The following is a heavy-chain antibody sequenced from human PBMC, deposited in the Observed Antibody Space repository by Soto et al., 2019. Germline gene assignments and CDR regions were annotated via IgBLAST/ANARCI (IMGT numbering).Heavy chain of an antibody. CDR3: AHSPAPRVYFQH. V-gene: IGHV2-5*02. CDR1: GFSLNTGGVT. CDR2: IYWDDGK. D-gene: IGHD3-10*01. Sequence: SGPTLVNPTQTLTLTCVFSGFSLNTGGVTVGWIRQPPGKALEWVALIYWDDGKRYSPSLKSRLTITKETSRNQVVPTMTNVDPEDTATYFCAHSPAPRVYFQHWGEVTLVTVSS. J-gene: IGHJ1*01.